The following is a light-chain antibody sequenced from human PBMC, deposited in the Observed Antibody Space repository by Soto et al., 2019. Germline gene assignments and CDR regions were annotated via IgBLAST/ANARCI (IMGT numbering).Light chain of an antibody. CDR2: GSS. J-gene: IGKJ3*01. Sequence: EIVLTQFPGTLSLSPGDSAALSCRASQRVSGNYLAWYQQRPGRAPRLLFYGSSSRTTGIPDRFSGSGSGKDFTLTITRVEPEDLAVYYCQQYATFPVTFGPGTKVEIK. CDR1: QRVSGNY. CDR3: QQYATFPVT. V-gene: IGKV3-20*01.